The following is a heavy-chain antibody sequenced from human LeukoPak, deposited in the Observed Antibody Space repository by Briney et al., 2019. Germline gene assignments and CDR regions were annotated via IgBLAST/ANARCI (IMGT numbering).Heavy chain of an antibody. D-gene: IGHD3-22*01. CDR1: GYTFTSYG. CDR2: ISAYNGNT. J-gene: IGHJ3*02. Sequence: ASVKVSCKASGYTFTSYGTSWVRQAPGQGLEWMGWISAYNGNTNYAQKLQGRVTMTTDTSTSTAYMELRSLRSDDTAVYYCATGYYYDSSGYYRPDAFDIWGQGTMVTVSS. V-gene: IGHV1-18*01. CDR3: ATGYYYDSSGYYRPDAFDI.